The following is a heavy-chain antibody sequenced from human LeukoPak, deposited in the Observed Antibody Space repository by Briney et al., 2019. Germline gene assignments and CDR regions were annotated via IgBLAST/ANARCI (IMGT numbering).Heavy chain of an antibody. Sequence: GGSLRLSCAASGFTFSSYSMNWVRQAPGKGLEWVSSISSSSSYIYYADSVKGRFTISRDNAKNSLYLQMNSLRAEDTAVYYCARERDILTGYLGYWGQGTLVTVSS. J-gene: IGHJ4*02. V-gene: IGHV3-21*01. CDR2: ISSSSSYI. CDR3: ARERDILTGYLGY. D-gene: IGHD3-9*01. CDR1: GFTFSSYS.